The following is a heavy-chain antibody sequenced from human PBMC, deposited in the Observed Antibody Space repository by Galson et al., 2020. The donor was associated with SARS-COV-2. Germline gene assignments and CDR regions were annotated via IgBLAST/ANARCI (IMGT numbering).Heavy chain of an antibody. Sequence: GGSLRLSCAASGFTFSNAWMSWVRQAPGKGLEWVGRIQSKTDGGTTDYAAPVKGRFTISRDDSKNTLYLQMNSLKTEDTAVYYCTTDSAIVGATRLRDYWGHGTLVTVSS. CDR2: IQSKTDGGTT. CDR1: GFTFSNAW. V-gene: IGHV3-15*01. CDR3: TTDSAIVGATRLRDY. J-gene: IGHJ4*01. D-gene: IGHD1-26*01.